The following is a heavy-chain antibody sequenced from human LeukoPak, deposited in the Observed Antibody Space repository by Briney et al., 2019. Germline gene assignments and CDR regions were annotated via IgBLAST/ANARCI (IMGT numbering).Heavy chain of an antibody. CDR3: ARDGDNWRYYYMDV. D-gene: IGHD1-1*01. CDR2: IIPIFGTA. J-gene: IGHJ6*03. CDR1: GGTFSSYA. V-gene: IGHV1-69*06. Sequence: RASVKVSCKASGGTFSSYAISWVRQAPGQGLEWMGGIIPIFGTANYAQKFQGRVTITADKSTSTAYMELSSLRSEDTAVYYCARDGDNWRYYYMDVWGKGTTVTVSS.